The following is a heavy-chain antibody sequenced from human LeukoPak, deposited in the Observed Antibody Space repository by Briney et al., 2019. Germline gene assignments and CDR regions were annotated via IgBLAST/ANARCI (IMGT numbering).Heavy chain of an antibody. D-gene: IGHD2-2*01. CDR1: GGSISSSSYY. V-gene: IGHV4-39*07. Sequence: SETLSLTCTVSGGSISSSSYYWGWIRQPPGKGLEWIGSIYYSGSTYYNPSLKSRVTISVDTSKNQFSLKLSSVTAADTAVYYCARVYCSSTSCRRGNKYFQHWGQGTLVTVSS. CDR3: ARVYCSSTSCRRGNKYFQH. CDR2: IYYSGST. J-gene: IGHJ1*01.